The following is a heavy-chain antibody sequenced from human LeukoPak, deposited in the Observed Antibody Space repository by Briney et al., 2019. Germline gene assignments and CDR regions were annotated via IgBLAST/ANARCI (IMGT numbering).Heavy chain of an antibody. CDR2: IKSKTNGGTT. D-gene: IGHD5-18*01. Sequence: GGSLRLSCAASGFIFSNAWMSWVRQAPGKGLEWVGHIKSKTNGGTTDYAAPVKGRFTISRDDSKNTLYLQMNSLKTEDTAVYYCISVETFMVRDFQNWGQGTLVTVSS. J-gene: IGHJ1*01. CDR3: ISVETFMVRDFQN. V-gene: IGHV3-15*01. CDR1: GFIFSNAW.